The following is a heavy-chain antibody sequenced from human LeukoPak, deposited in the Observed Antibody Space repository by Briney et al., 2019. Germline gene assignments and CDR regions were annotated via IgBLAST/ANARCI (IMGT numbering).Heavy chain of an antibody. Sequence: PGGSLRLSCAASGFIFSNYAMNWVRQAPGKGLEWVSYISSSSSTIYYADSVKGRFTISRDNAKNSLYLQMNSLRAEDTAVYYCARDIITMVRGVTLDYWGQGTLVTVSS. V-gene: IGHV3-48*01. CDR3: ARDIITMVRGVTLDY. CDR2: ISSSSSTI. CDR1: GFIFSNYA. J-gene: IGHJ4*02. D-gene: IGHD3-10*01.